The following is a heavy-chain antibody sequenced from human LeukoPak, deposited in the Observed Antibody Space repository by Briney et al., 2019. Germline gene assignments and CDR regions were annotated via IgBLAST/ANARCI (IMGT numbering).Heavy chain of an antibody. D-gene: IGHD3-22*01. CDR1: GFTFSLYA. Sequence: GGSLRLSCAASGFTFSLYAMNWVRQAPGKGLEWISYINSGSSDIHYTQSVRGRFIISRDNAKNTLYLQMNSLRAEDTAVYFCAKRGVVIRVILVGFHKEAYYFDSWGQGALVTVSS. V-gene: IGHV3-21*05. CDR3: AKRGVVIRVILVGFHKEAYYFDS. CDR2: INSGSSDI. J-gene: IGHJ4*02.